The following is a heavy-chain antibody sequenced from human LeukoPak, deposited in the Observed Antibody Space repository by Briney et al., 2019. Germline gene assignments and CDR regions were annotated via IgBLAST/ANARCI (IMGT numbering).Heavy chain of an antibody. CDR3: ARGIAAAGPNFDY. V-gene: IGHV4-59*01. CDR2: IYYSGST. CDR1: GGSISSYY. D-gene: IGHD6-13*01. J-gene: IGHJ4*02. Sequence: SETLSLTCTVYGGSISSYYWSWIRQPPGKGLEWIGYIYYSGSTNYNPSLKSRVTISVDTSKNQFSLKLSSVTAADTAVYYCARGIAAAGPNFDYWGQGTLVTVSS.